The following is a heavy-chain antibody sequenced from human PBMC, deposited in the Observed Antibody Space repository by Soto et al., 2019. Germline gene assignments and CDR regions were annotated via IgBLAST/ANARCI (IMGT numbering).Heavy chain of an antibody. Sequence: SETLSLTCIVSGGSISSSIYNWGWIRQPPGKGLEWIGYIYYTGSTNYNPSLMSRVTISIDTSKNQFSLKLSSVTAADTAVYYCARYPRLDYWGQGTLVTVSS. CDR1: GGSISSSIYN. J-gene: IGHJ4*02. CDR2: IYYTGST. CDR3: ARYPRLDY. V-gene: IGHV4-61*05.